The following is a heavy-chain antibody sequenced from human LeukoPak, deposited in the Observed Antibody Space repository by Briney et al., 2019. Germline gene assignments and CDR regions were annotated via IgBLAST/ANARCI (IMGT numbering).Heavy chain of an antibody. V-gene: IGHV3-23*01. Sequence: GGSLRLSCAASGFTFSNYAMNWVRQTPGKGLEWVSVMSGSGGTTYYADSVKGRFTISRDNSKNTLDLQMNSLRAEDTAVYYCAKEGGSAAAGLYGMDVWGQGTTVTVSS. CDR2: MSGSGGTT. D-gene: IGHD6-13*01. J-gene: IGHJ6*02. CDR3: AKEGGSAAAGLYGMDV. CDR1: GFTFSNYA.